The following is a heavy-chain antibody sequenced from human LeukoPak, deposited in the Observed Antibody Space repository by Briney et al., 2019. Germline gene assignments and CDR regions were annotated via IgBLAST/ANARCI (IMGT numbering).Heavy chain of an antibody. CDR2: INHSGST. V-gene: IGHV4-34*01. D-gene: IGHD2-8*01. CDR3: ARGGSSCTNGVCYTVGGVFCPRYFDY. CDR1: GGSFSGYY. Sequence: KPSETLSLTCAVYGGSFSGYYWSWIRQPPGKGLEWIGEINHSGSTIYNPSLKSRVTISVDTSKNQFSLKLNSVTAADTAVYYCARGGSSCTNGVCYTVGGVFCPRYFDYWGQGTLVTVSS. J-gene: IGHJ4*02.